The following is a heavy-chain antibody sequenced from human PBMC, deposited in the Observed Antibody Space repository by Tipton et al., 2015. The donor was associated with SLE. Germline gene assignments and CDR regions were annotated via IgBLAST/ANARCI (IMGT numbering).Heavy chain of an antibody. CDR3: ARARGYSGSYHFDS. CDR2: ITANSDTT. D-gene: IGHD1-26*01. CDR1: GFTFSSYA. V-gene: IGHV3-23*01. Sequence: SLRLSCAASGFTFSSYAMNWVRQAPGKGLEWVSAITANSDTTYSADSVNGRFTISRDNSNNKLFLQMNSLRAEDSAVYYCARARGYSGSYHFDSWGQGTLVTVSS. J-gene: IGHJ4*02.